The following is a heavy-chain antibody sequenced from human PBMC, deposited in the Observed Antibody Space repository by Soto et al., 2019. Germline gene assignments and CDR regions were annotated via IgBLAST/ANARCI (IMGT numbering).Heavy chain of an antibody. Sequence: PSDTPSLTSTASGDSINSYYWTWSRQPPGKGLEWIGSIYHSGSTYYNPSLKSRVTISVDTSKNQFSLSLSFMTAADTATYYCARSFGWYAVDSWGQGILVTVSS. D-gene: IGHD6-19*01. CDR1: GDSINSYY. J-gene: IGHJ4*02. CDR2: IYHSGST. V-gene: IGHV4-39*07. CDR3: ARSFGWYAVDS.